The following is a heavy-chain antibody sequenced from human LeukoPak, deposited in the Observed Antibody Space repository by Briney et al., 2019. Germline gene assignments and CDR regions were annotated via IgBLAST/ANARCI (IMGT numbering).Heavy chain of an antibody. CDR3: ARVRAAAVPYYFDY. J-gene: IGHJ4*02. CDR1: GGSISSYY. D-gene: IGHD6-13*01. CDR2: IYYSGSI. V-gene: IGHV4-59*12. Sequence: SETLSLTCTVSGGSISSYYWSWIRQPPGKGLEWIGSIYYSGSIYSNGSLKSRVTISVETSKNQFSLKLSSVTAADTAMYYCARVRAAAVPYYFDYWGRGTLVTVSS.